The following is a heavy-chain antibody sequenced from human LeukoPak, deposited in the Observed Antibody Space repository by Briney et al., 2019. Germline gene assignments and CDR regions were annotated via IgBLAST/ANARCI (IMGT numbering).Heavy chain of an antibody. CDR2: IYYSGST. D-gene: IGHD6-19*01. Sequence: SETLSLTCTVSGGSINGYYWSWIRQPPGKGLEWIGYIYYSGSTNYNPSLKSRVTISVDTSKNQFSLKLSYVTAADTAVYYCARASSTGWSYYYYYMDVWGKGTTVTVSS. V-gene: IGHV4-59*01. CDR3: ARASSTGWSYYYYYMDV. CDR1: GGSINGYY. J-gene: IGHJ6*03.